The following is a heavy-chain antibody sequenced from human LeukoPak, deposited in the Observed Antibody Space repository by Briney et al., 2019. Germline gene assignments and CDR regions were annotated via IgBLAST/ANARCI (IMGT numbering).Heavy chain of an antibody. Sequence: GASVKVSCKASGYTFTNYGISWVRQAPGQGLEWMGWISAYNGNTNYAQKFQDRVTMTTDTSTSTASMELRSLRSDDTAVYYCARDLPDYSGSGIHNWFDPWGQGTLVTVSS. CDR2: ISAYNGNT. D-gene: IGHD3-10*01. CDR1: GYTFTNYG. V-gene: IGHV1-18*01. CDR3: ARDLPDYSGSGIHNWFDP. J-gene: IGHJ5*02.